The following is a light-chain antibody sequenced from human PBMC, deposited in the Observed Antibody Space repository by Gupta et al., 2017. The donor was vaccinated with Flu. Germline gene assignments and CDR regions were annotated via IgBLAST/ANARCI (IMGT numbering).Light chain of an antibody. CDR1: SLNIGGHD. CDR3: SSENDINSFWV. Sequence: SVLTQPPSVSATPGQRVTISCSGSSLNIGGHDVWCYQQFPATPPSLLLFCNNGRPSGVTDRCSCATSGVSAATTITTLRSEEEADDYYCSSENDINSFWVFGTGTKLTVL. CDR2: CNN. V-gene: IGLV1-47*02. J-gene: IGLJ3*02.